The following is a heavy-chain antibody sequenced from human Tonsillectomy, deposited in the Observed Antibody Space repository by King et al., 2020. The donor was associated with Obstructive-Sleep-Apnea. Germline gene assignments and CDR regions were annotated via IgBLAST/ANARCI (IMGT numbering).Heavy chain of an antibody. CDR3: AQASFPPSDY. D-gene: IGHD2/OR15-2a*01. Sequence: EVQLVESGGGLVQPGGSLRLSCAASGFTFSSYTMSWVRQAPGKGLEWISGISGVGTNTYYGDSVKGRLIISRDNSKNTLYLQMNKLSAEDTAVYFCAQASFPPSDYWGQGALVTVSS. J-gene: IGHJ4*02. CDR1: GFTFSSYT. V-gene: IGHV3-23*04. CDR2: ISGVGTNT.